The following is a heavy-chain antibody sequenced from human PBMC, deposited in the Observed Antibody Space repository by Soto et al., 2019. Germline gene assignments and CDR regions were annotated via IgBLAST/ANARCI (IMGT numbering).Heavy chain of an antibody. J-gene: IGHJ4*01. CDR1: GNTCVSYY. V-gene: IGHV1-46*03. CDR2: INPSGGST. D-gene: IGHD3-10*01. Sequence: GASLNVAGPASGNTCVSYYMHWVRQAPGQGLEWMGIINPSGGSTSYAQKFQGRVTMTRDTSTSTVYMELSSLRSEDTAVYYCARFALWFGELSLDYWG. CDR3: ARFALWFGELSLDY.